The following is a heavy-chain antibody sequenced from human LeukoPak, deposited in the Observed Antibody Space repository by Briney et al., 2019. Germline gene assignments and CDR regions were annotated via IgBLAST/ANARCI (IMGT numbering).Heavy chain of an antibody. V-gene: IGHV3-48*03. D-gene: IGHD2-2*01. CDR3: ARAYLAIAVPALYGMDV. J-gene: IGHJ6*02. CDR2: ISRSGSTK. CDR1: GFXLSSYE. Sequence: PGGSLRLSCAASGFXLSSYEMNWVRQAPGKGLEWVSYISRSGSTKYYADSVKGRFTISRDNAKNSLYLQMNSLRAEDTAVYYCARAYLAIAVPALYGMDVWGQGTTVTVSS.